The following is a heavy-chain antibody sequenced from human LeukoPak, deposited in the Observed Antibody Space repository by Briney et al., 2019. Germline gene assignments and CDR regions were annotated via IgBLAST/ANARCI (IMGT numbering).Heavy chain of an antibody. J-gene: IGHJ4*02. Sequence: GGSLRLSCAASGFTFSSYEVNWVRQAPGKGLEWVSYISSSSNIIYYADSVKGRFTISRDNAKNSLYLQMNSLRAEDTAVYYCASWKTYGDEFDYWGQGTLATVSS. V-gene: IGHV3-48*03. CDR3: ASWKTYGDEFDY. CDR1: GFTFSSYE. CDR2: ISSSSNII. D-gene: IGHD4-17*01.